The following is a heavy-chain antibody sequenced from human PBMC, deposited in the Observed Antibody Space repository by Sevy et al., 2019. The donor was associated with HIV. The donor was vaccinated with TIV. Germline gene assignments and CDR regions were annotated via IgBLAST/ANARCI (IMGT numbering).Heavy chain of an antibody. CDR2: IRYDGSQK. Sequence: GGSLRLSCSASGFPFSSFAMHWVRQAPGKGLEWVALIRYDGSQKYFADSLKGRLTISRDNSKNTLFLQMNSLRAEDTAVYYCARPILGVTTSTYFDSWGQGTLVTVSS. J-gene: IGHJ4*02. CDR3: ARPILGVTTSTYFDS. V-gene: IGHV3-33*01. CDR1: GFPFSSFA. D-gene: IGHD1-26*01.